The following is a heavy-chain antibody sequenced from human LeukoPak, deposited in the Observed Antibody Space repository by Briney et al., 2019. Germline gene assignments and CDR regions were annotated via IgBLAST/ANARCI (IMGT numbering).Heavy chain of an antibody. CDR2: IWYDGSNK. CDR3: ARAGRFLEWLLDY. CDR1: GFTFSSCG. J-gene: IGHJ4*02. Sequence: GGSLRLSCAASGFTFSSCGMHWVRQAPGKGLEGVAVIWYDGSNKYYADSVKGRFTISRDNSKNTLYLQMNSLRAEDTAVYYCARAGRFLEWLLDYWGQGTLVTVSS. D-gene: IGHD3-3*01. V-gene: IGHV3-33*01.